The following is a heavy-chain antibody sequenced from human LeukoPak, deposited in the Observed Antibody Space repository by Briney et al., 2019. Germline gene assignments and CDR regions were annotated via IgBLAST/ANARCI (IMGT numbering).Heavy chain of an antibody. CDR1: GGSFNGYY. D-gene: IGHD2-15*01. J-gene: IGHJ6*02. CDR3: ARADPDIVVVDYGMDV. CDR2: IYHSGST. Sequence: PSETLSLTCAVYGGSFNGYYWNWIRQPPGKGLEWIGYIYHSGSTYYNPSLKSRVTISVDRSKNQFSLKLSSVTAADTAVYYCARADPDIVVVDYGMDVWGQGTTVTVSS. V-gene: IGHV4-34*01.